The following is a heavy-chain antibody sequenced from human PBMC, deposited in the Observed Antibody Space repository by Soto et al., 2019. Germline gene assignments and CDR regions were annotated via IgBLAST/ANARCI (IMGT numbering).Heavy chain of an antibody. CDR1: GFTFSSYG. CDR3: AKGQVEMATGTYYFDY. Sequence: QVQLVESGGGVVQPGRSLRLSCAASGFTFSSYGMHWVRQAPGKGLEWVAVISYDGSNKYYADSVKGRFTISRDNSKNTLYLQMNSLRAKDTAVYYCAKGQVEMATGTYYFDYWGQGTLVTVSS. V-gene: IGHV3-30*18. CDR2: ISYDGSNK. D-gene: IGHD2-21*01. J-gene: IGHJ4*02.